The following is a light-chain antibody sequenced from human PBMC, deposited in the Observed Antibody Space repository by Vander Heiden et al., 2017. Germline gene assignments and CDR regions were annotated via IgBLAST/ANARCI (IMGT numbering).Light chain of an antibody. V-gene: IGKV2-28*01. Sequence: DLVMTQSPLSLLVTPGEPASIPCRSSQSLLHSNGYNYMDWYLQKPGQSPQLLIYLGSNRASGGPDRFSGSGSGTDFTLKISRVEAEDVGVYYCMQALQTPRTFGQGTKVEIK. J-gene: IGKJ1*01. CDR3: MQALQTPRT. CDR2: LGS. CDR1: QSLLHSNGYNY.